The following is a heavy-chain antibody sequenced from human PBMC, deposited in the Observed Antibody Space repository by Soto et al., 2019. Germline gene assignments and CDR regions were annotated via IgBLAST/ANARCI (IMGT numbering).Heavy chain of an antibody. CDR1: GFTFSDYY. CDR2: ISSSDTII. V-gene: IGHV3-11*01. J-gene: IGHJ4*02. CDR3: ARDLGYYDSSGYFDY. Sequence: GGSLRLSCAASGFTFSDYYMSWIRQAPGKGLEWVSYISSSDTIIYYADSVKGRFTISRDNAKNSLYLQMNSLRAEDTAVYYCARDLGYYDSSGYFDYWGQGTLVTAPQ. D-gene: IGHD3-22*01.